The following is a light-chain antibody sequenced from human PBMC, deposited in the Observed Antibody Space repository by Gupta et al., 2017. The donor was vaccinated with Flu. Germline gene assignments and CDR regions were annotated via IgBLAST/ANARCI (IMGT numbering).Light chain of an antibody. J-gene: IGKJ3*01. CDR3: QQYGSSPPFT. CDR1: QSVSSRY. V-gene: IGKV3-20*01. CDR2: CAS. Sequence: RATLSCRAIQSVSSRYLAWYQQKPGQAPRLLIYCASSRATGIPDRFSGSGSGTDFTLTISRLEPEDFAVYYCQQYGSSPPFTFGPGTKVDIK.